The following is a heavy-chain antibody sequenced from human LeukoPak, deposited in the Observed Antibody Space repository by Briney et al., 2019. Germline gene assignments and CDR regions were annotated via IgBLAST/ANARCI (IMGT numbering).Heavy chain of an antibody. CDR2: INWNGGST. V-gene: IGHV3-20*04. CDR1: GFIFDDYG. Sequence: GGSLRLSCAASGFIFDDYGMTWVRQAPGKGLEWVSGINWNGGSTGYGDSVKGRFTISRDNVKNSLYLQMNSLRAEDTALYFCARISTTMTRGVTNWFDPWGQGTLVTVSS. D-gene: IGHD3-10*01. J-gene: IGHJ5*02. CDR3: ARISTTMTRGVTNWFDP.